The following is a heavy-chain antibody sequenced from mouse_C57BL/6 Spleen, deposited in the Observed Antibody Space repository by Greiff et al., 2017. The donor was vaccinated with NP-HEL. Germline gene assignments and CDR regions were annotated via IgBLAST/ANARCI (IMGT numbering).Heavy chain of an antibody. CDR3: ARDAGTGAMDD. Sequence: EVQGVESGGGLVKPGGSLKLSCAASGFTFSSYAMSWVRQTPEKRLEWVATISDGGSYTYYPDNVKGRFTISRDNAKNNLYLQMSHLKSEDTAMYYCARDAGTGAMDDWGQGTSVTVSS. J-gene: IGHJ4*01. CDR2: ISDGGSYT. CDR1: GFTFSSYA. D-gene: IGHD4-1*01. V-gene: IGHV5-4*01.